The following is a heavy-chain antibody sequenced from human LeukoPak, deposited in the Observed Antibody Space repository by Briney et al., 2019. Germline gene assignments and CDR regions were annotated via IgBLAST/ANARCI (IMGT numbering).Heavy chain of an antibody. Sequence: TGGSLRLSCAASGIAFSSYSMDWVRQAPGEGLEWVSYISGTSNTIYYADSVKGRFTISRDNAKNSLYLQMNSLRDEDTALYYCARDGGWGYRWGQGTLVTVSS. J-gene: IGHJ4*02. V-gene: IGHV3-48*02. D-gene: IGHD3-16*01. CDR1: GIAFSSYS. CDR2: ISGTSNTI. CDR3: ARDGGWGYR.